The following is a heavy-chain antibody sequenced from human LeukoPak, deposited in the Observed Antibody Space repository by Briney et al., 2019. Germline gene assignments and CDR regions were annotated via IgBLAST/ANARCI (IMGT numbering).Heavy chain of an antibody. CDR1: GGSISSSNW. J-gene: IGHJ1*01. Sequence: GTLSLTCAVSGGSISSSNWWSWVRQPPGKGLEWVANIKEDGSEKYYVDSVKGRFTISRDNAKNSLFLQMNSLRGEDTAVYYCATRGEYFDHWGQGTLVTVSS. CDR3: ATRGEYFDH. V-gene: IGHV3-7*01. CDR2: IKEDGSEK. D-gene: IGHD3-10*01.